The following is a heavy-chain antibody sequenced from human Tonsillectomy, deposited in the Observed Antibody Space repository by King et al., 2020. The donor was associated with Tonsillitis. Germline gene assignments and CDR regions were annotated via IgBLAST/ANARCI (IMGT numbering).Heavy chain of an antibody. D-gene: IGHD2-21*01. CDR1: GYTFTGYY. V-gene: IGHV1-2*02. Sequence: QLVQSGADVKKPGASVKVSCKAYGYTFTGYYMHWVRQAPGQGLEWMGWINPNSGGTNYAQKFQGRVTMTRDTSISTAYMELSRLTSDDTAVYFCVRDRRLLEAYVGGYFDFWGQETLVTVSS. CDR2: INPNSGGT. J-gene: IGHJ4*02. CDR3: VRDRRLLEAYVGGYFDF.